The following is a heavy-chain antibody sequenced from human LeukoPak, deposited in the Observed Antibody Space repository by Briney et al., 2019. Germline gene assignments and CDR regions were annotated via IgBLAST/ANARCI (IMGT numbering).Heavy chain of an antibody. CDR1: GYTFTSYY. CDR3: ARSWGYYDSIGYYYY. J-gene: IGHJ4*02. V-gene: IGHV1-46*01. Sequence: ASVKVSCKASGYTFTSYYMHWVRQAPGQGLEWMGIINPSGGSTSYAQKFQGRVTMTRDMSTSTVYMELSSLRSEDTAVYYCARSWGYYDSIGYYYYWGQGTLVTVSS. D-gene: IGHD3-22*01. CDR2: INPSGGST.